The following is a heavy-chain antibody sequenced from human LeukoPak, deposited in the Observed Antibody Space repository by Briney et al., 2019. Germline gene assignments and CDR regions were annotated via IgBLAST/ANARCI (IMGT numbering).Heavy chain of an antibody. CDR3: ARDPSAGDS. CDR2: ITRSGQT. J-gene: IGHJ4*02. D-gene: IGHD6-25*01. Sequence: GGSLRLSCAASGFTFRTYAMNWIRQAPGKGLEWVSSITRSGQTFYVDSVKGRFTISRDNAENSLYLQMNSLRVKDTAVYYCARDPSAGDSWGQGTLVTVSS. CDR1: GFTFRTYA. V-gene: IGHV3-21*01.